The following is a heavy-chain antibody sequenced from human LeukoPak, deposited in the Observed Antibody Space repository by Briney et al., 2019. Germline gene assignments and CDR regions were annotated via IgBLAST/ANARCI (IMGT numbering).Heavy chain of an antibody. V-gene: IGHV3-23*01. CDR1: ELTFSAYA. D-gene: IGHD3-10*01. CDR3: VARNGYHYAFDY. Sequence: GGSLRLSCVGSELTFSAYAMSWVRQTPGKGLEWVSGISGNGANTDSADSVEGRFTISRDNSKDTLYLEMTNLRAEDAAVYYCVARNGYHYAFDYWGQGTQVVGSS. CDR2: ISGNGANT. J-gene: IGHJ4*02.